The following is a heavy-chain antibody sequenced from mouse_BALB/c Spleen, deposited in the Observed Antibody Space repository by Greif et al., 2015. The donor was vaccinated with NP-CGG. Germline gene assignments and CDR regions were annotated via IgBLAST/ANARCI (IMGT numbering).Heavy chain of an antibody. J-gene: IGHJ4*01. V-gene: IGHV1-7*01. CDR1: GYTFTSYW. D-gene: IGHD1-1*01. CDR3: ASSYYYGSSYYAMDY. CDR2: INPSTGYT. Sequence: VKLMESGAELAKPGASVKMSCKASGYTFTSYWMHWVKQRPGQGLEWIGYINPSTGYTEYNQKFKDKATLTADKSSSTAYMQLSSLTSEDSAVYYCASSYYYGSSYYAMDYWGQGTSVTSPQ.